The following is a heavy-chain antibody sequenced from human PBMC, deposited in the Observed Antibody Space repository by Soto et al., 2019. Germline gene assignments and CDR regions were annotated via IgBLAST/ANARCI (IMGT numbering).Heavy chain of an antibody. CDR3: ARAYSYDRSGSLEPGGCFDS. J-gene: IGHJ5*01. V-gene: IGHV3-33*01. D-gene: IGHD3-22*01. CDR1: GFTFSSYV. Sequence: PGGSMRLSCAASGFTFSSYVMHGFRQAPGKGLEWVAGIWYDGSNKYYADSGKGRFTISRDNSKNTLYLQMNSLRAEDTAVYYCARAYSYDRSGSLEPGGCFDSWRKGPLVIGSS. CDR2: IWYDGSNK.